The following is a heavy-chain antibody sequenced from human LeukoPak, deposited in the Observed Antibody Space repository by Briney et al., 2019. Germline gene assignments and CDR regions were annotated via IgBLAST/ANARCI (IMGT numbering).Heavy chain of an antibody. CDR1: GYTFTGYY. J-gene: IGHJ6*03. CDR3: ARADYSNYVSYYYYMDV. V-gene: IGHV1-2*06. Sequence: ASVKVSCKASGYTFTGYYMHWVRQAPGQGLEWMGRINPNSGGTNYAQKFQGRVTMTRDTSISTAYMELSRLRSDDKAVYYCARADYSNYVSYYYYMDVWGKGTTVTVSS. CDR2: INPNSGGT. D-gene: IGHD4-11*01.